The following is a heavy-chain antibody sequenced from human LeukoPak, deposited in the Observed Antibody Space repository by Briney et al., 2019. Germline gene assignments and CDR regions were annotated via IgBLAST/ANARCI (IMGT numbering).Heavy chain of an antibody. CDR3: AREQADCSGGSCYGVLDY. CDR2: IIPIFGTA. CDR1: GGTFSSYA. J-gene: IGHJ4*02. V-gene: IGHV1-69*01. Sequence: SVKVSCKASGGTFSSYAISWVRQAPGQGLEWMGGIIPIFGTANYAQKFQGRVTITADESTSTAYMELSSLRSEDTTVYYCAREQADCSGGSCYGVLDYWGQGTLVTVSS. D-gene: IGHD2-15*01.